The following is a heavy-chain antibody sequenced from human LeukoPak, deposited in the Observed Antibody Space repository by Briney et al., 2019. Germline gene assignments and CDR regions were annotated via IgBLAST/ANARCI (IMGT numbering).Heavy chain of an antibody. V-gene: IGHV1-2*02. CDR1: GYTFTGYY. D-gene: IGHD5-12*01. CDR3: VRDGYSGGAFDI. CDR2: IYPKSGGT. Sequence: ASVKVSCKASGYTFTGYYMHWVRQAPGQGLEWMGWIYPKSGGTNYAQKFQSRVTMTRDTSITTAFMELNILKSDDTAVYYCVRDGYSGGAFDIWGQGTMVTISS. J-gene: IGHJ3*02.